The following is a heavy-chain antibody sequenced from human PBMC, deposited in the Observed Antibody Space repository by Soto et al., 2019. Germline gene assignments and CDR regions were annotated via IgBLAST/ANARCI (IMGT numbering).Heavy chain of an antibody. Sequence: ASVKVCCKASGYTFTSYGISWVRQAPGQGLEWMGWISAYNGNTNYAQKLQGRVTMTTDTSTSTAYMELRSLRSDDTAVYYCARGADIVATTENYYYGMDVWGQGTTVTVSS. CDR2: ISAYNGNT. V-gene: IGHV1-18*01. CDR3: ARGADIVATTENYYYGMDV. CDR1: GYTFTSYG. J-gene: IGHJ6*02. D-gene: IGHD5-12*01.